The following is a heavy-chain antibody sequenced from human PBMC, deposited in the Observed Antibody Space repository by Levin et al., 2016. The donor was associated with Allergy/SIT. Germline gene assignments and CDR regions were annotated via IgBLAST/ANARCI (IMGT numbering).Heavy chain of an antibody. D-gene: IGHD4-23*01. J-gene: IGHJ6*02. Sequence: SETLSLTCTVSGGSISNSDYYWAWIRQPPGKGLEWIGTMYYTGSTHYNPSLKSRVTVSVDTSKNQFTLKLSSVTAADTAVYYCARLRLRWDYYYYGMDVWGQGTTVTVSS. CDR1: GGSISNSDYY. CDR3: ARLRLRWDYYYYGMDV. CDR2: MYYTGST. V-gene: IGHV4-39*01.